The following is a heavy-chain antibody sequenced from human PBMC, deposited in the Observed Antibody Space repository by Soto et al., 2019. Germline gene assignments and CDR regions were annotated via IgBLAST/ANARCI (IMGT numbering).Heavy chain of an antibody. V-gene: IGHV3-21*01. CDR2: IVSVGDQI. CDR3: HLWACTVRTNYHYGADS. Sequence: PGGSLRLSCAASNFTFSIYTMNWVRQAPGKGLEWVSSIVSVGDQIYYADSVKGRFTISRDSANHSLYLQMNSLRAEDTAVYYCHLWACTVRTNYHYGADSWGQGTTVTVSS. CDR1: NFTFSIYT. D-gene: IGHD4-4*01. J-gene: IGHJ6*02.